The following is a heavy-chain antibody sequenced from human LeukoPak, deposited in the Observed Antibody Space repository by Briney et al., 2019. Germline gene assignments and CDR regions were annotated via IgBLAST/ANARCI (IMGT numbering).Heavy chain of an antibody. V-gene: IGHV3-73*01. CDR2: IRSKAISYAT. D-gene: IGHD4-17*01. CDR1: GFTFSGSA. J-gene: IGHJ6*02. Sequence: GGSLRLSCAASGFTFSGSAMHWVRQASGKGLEWVGRIRSKAISYATAYAASVKGRFTISRDDSKNTAYLQMNSLKTEDTAVYYCTRFGRDYQVPTTGYGMDVWGQGTTVTVSS. CDR3: TRFGRDYQVPTTGYGMDV.